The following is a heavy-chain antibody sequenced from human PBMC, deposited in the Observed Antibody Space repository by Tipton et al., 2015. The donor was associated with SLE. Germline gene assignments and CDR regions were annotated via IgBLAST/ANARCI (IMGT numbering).Heavy chain of an antibody. V-gene: IGHV3-66*02. D-gene: IGHD6-19*01. CDR3: ARDRYSSGWYGPFDY. Sequence: GSLRLSCAASGFTVSSNYMSWVRQAPGKGLEWVSVIYTGGSTYYADSVKGRFTISRDNSKNTLYLQMNSLRAEDTAVYYCARDRYSSGWYGPFDYWGQGTLVTVSS. J-gene: IGHJ4*02. CDR1: GFTVSSNY. CDR2: IYTGGST.